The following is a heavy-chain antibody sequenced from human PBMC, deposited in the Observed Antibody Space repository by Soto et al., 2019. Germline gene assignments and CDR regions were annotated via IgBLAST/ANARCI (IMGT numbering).Heavy chain of an antibody. CDR2: ISSSSSYI. Sequence: PGGSLRLSCAASGFTFSSYSMNWVRQAPGKGLEWVSSISSSSSYIYYADSVKGRFTISRDNAKNSLYLQMNSLRAEDTAVYYCARETSPYYDFWSGYQYYYHYYMDVWGKGTTVTVSS. CDR3: ARETSPYYDFWSGYQYYYHYYMDV. V-gene: IGHV3-21*01. CDR1: GFTFSSYS. J-gene: IGHJ6*03. D-gene: IGHD3-3*01.